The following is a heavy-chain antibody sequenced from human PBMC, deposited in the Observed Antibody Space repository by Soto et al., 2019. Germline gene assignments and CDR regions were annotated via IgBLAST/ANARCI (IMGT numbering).Heavy chain of an antibody. J-gene: IGHJ5*01. V-gene: IGHV4-59*08. D-gene: IGHD4-17*01. CDR2: IQYSVSS. CDR1: GDSISAYY. Sequence: QVQLQESGPGLVKPWETLSLTCTVSGDSISAYYWSWIRQTPGKGLEWIGSIQYSVSSYYNPSLKTRVTMSVDTSESRFSLHLNSVTAADTAIYYCARRMSGDYGHWFDSWGKGALVTVSS. CDR3: ARRMSGDYGHWFDS.